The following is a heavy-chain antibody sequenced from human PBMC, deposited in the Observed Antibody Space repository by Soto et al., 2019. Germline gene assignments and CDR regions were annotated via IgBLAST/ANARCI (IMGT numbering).Heavy chain of an antibody. J-gene: IGHJ4*02. Sequence: GGSLRLSCAASGFMFSRSWMSWVRQAPGKGLEWVANIKEDGTKRFYGDSVKGRFTISRDNVKNSLFLEMSSLRAEDTAVYYCAREMHSGVGWGDIERCGQGTLVTVSS. CDR3: AREMHSGVGWGDIER. CDR1: GFMFSRSW. V-gene: IGHV3-7*03. D-gene: IGHD2-15*01. CDR2: IKEDGTKR.